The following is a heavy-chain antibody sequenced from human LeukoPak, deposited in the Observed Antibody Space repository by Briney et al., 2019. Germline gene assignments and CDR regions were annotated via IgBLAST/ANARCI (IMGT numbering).Heavy chain of an antibody. J-gene: IGHJ6*02. CDR1: GFTFSSYE. CDR2: ISSSGSTI. Sequence: GGSLRLSCAASGFTFSSYEMNWVRQAPGKGLEWVSYISSSGSTIYYADSVKGRFTISRDNAKNSLYLEMNSLRAEDTAVYYCARVDRSSPGSNGMDVWGQGTTVTVSS. V-gene: IGHV3-48*03. CDR3: ARVDRSSPGSNGMDV. D-gene: IGHD6-6*01.